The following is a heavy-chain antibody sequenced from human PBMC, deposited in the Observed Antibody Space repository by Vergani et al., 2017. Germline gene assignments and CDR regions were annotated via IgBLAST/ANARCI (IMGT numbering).Heavy chain of an antibody. J-gene: IGHJ6*02. CDR1: GYTFTDHY. Sequence: EGKREKKGAEVKKRGATMKISCKVSGYTFTDHYMHWVKQAPGKGLEWMGLVDPEDGETIYAEKFKGRVTIAADTSTDTAHLELSSLRSEDTAVYYCATPQTVTTGGMEVWGQGTTVIVSS. V-gene: IGHV1-69-2*01. CDR2: VDPEDGET. D-gene: IGHD4-17*01. CDR3: ATPQTVTTGGMEV.